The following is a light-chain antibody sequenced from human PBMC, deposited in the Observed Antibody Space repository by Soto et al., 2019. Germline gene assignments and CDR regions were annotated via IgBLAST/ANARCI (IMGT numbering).Light chain of an antibody. J-gene: IGKJ4*01. CDR2: DAS. V-gene: IGKV1-33*01. CDR1: QDIINY. CDR3: QKYNSAPLT. Sequence: DIQMTQSPSSLSASVGDIVSITFHASQDIINYLNCYQQKPGKAPKLLIYDASNLETGVPSRFSGSGSGTDFTLTISSLQPEDVAAYYRQKYNSAPLTFGGGTKVDIK.